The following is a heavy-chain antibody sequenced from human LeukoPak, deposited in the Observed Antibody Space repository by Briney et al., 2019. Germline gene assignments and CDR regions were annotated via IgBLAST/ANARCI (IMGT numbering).Heavy chain of an antibody. J-gene: IGHJ4*02. Sequence: GESLKISCKGSGYSFTNYWIGGVRQMPGKGLEWMGLIYPGDSDTRYSPSFQGQVIISADKSISPAYLQWSSLKASDTAMYYCATLRSGYYYDYFDYWGQGTLVTVSS. CDR2: IYPGDSDT. CDR3: ATLRSGYYYDYFDY. CDR1: GYSFTNYW. V-gene: IGHV5-51*01. D-gene: IGHD3-22*01.